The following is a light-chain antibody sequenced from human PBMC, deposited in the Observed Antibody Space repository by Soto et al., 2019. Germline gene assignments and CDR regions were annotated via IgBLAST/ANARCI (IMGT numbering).Light chain of an antibody. CDR1: SSYVGGYNY. CDR3: CSYAGSYTALYV. CDR2: DVS. V-gene: IGLV2-11*01. J-gene: IGLJ1*01. Sequence: QSALTQPRSVSGSRGQAVTISCTGTSSYVGGYNYVSWYQQHQGKAPKLMIYDVSKPPSGVPDRFSGSKSGSAASLTLSGLQAEYEADYYCCSYAGSYTALYVFGSGTKVTVL.